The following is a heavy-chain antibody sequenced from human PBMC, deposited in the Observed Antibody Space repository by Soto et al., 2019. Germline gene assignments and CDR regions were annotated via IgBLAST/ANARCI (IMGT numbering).Heavy chain of an antibody. CDR3: ARDSRSGDKTWNYYGMDV. V-gene: IGHV4-31*03. D-gene: IGHD2-21*01. Sequence: SETLSLTYTVSGGSISSGGYYWSWIRQHPGKGLEWIGYIYYSGSTYYNPSLKSRVTISVDTSKNQFSLKLSSVTAADTAVYYCARDSRSGDKTWNYYGMDVWGQGTTVTVSS. CDR1: GGSISSGGYY. J-gene: IGHJ6*01. CDR2: IYYSGST.